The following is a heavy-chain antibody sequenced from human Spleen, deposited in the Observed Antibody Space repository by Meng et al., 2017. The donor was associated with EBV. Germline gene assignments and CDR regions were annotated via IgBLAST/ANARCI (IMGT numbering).Heavy chain of an antibody. CDR1: GVSISSGAYY. CDR2: IYYSGST. CDR3: AGGSGKGRTFQH. J-gene: IGHJ1*01. V-gene: IGHV4-30-4*01. Sequence: QVHTVESGPCRVKPSQTLSLPCAVAGVSISSGAYYWSWIRQPPGKGLEWIGYIYYSGSTYYNPSLKSRVTISIDTSKIQLSLKLSSVTVADTALYYCAGGSGKGRTFQHWGQGTLVTVSS. D-gene: IGHD3-3*01.